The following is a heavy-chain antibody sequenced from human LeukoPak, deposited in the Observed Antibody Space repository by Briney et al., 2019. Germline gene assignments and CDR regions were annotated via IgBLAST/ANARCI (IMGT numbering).Heavy chain of an antibody. CDR2: ISSSSRYI. V-gene: IGHV3-21*01. D-gene: IGHD1-26*01. CDR3: ARVKGIVGVRYFDY. Sequence: GGSLRLPCAASGFTFSSYSMNWVRQAPGKGLEWVSSISSSSRYIYYADSVKGRFTISRDNAKNSLYLQMNSLRAEDTALYYCARVKGIVGVRYFDYWGQGTLVTVSS. CDR1: GFTFSSYS. J-gene: IGHJ4*02.